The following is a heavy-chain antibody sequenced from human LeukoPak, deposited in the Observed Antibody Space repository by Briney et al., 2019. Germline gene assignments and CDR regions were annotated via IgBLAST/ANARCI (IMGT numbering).Heavy chain of an antibody. Sequence: PSETLSLTCGVSGVSITSRDCWSWVRQPPGKGLEWIGEICLDGRIHYTPSLKSRISISIDRSKDQFSLNLISVAAADTAIYFCASQGGLRNDFWGQGTLVTVSS. D-gene: IGHD2-15*01. J-gene: IGHJ4*02. CDR1: GVSITSRDC. CDR2: ICLDGRI. CDR3: ASQGGLRNDF. V-gene: IGHV4-4*02.